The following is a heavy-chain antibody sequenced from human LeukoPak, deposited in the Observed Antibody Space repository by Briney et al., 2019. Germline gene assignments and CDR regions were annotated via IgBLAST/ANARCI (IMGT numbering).Heavy chain of an antibody. Sequence: ASVKVSCKASGYTFTSYDINWVRQATGQGLEWMGWMNPNSGNTGYAQKFQGRVTMTRNTSISTAYMELSSLRSEDTAVYYCARGLDYYGSGRHPVLGIVSRDYYYMEVWGKGTTVTVSS. D-gene: IGHD3-10*01. CDR3: ARGLDYYGSGRHPVLGIVSRDYYYMEV. V-gene: IGHV1-8*01. J-gene: IGHJ6*03. CDR1: GYTFTSYD. CDR2: MNPNSGNT.